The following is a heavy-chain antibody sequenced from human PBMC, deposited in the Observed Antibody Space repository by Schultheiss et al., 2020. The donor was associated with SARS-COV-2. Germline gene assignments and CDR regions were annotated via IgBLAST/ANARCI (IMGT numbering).Heavy chain of an antibody. CDR3: ARDRGIWVRGALKNYFDY. V-gene: IGHV3-30*04. J-gene: IGHJ4*02. D-gene: IGHD3-10*01. CDR2: ISYDGSNK. CDR1: GFTFSNYA. Sequence: GGSLRLSCAASGFTFSNYAMHWVRQAPGKGLEWVAVISYDGSNKYYADSVKGRFTISRDNSKNTLYLQMNSLRAEDTAVYYCARDRGIWVRGALKNYFDYWGQGTLVTVSS.